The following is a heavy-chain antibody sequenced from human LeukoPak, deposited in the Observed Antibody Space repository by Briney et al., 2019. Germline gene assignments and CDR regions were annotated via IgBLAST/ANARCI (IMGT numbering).Heavy chain of an antibody. CDR1: AFTFSSYS. V-gene: IGHV3-23*01. J-gene: IGHJ4*02. D-gene: IGHD6-13*01. CDR2: ISGSGGST. Sequence: GSLRLSCAASAFTFSSYSMNWVRQAPGKGLEWVSAISGSGGSTYYADSVKGRFTISRGNSKNTLYLQMNSLRAEDTAVYYCAKVKQQLVRRYFDYWGQGTLVTVSS. CDR3: AKVKQQLVRRYFDY.